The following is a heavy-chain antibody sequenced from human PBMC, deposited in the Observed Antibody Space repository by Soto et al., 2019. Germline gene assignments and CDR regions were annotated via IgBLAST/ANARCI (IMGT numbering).Heavy chain of an antibody. CDR1: GFTFSNYA. V-gene: IGHV3-23*01. CDR2: ISTSGGST. CDR3: ARDGLGAYTYGSYYFDY. Sequence: EVQLLESGGGLVQPGGSLRLSCAASGFTFSNYAMSWVRQAPGKGLEWVSTISTSGGSTYSAGSVKGRFTISRDNSKNTLYLQMNSLRAEDTAVYYCARDGLGAYTYGSYYFDYWGQGTLVTVSS. D-gene: IGHD5-18*01. J-gene: IGHJ4*02.